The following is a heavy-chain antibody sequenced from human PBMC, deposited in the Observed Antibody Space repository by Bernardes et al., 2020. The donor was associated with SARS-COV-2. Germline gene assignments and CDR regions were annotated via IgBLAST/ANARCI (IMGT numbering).Heavy chain of an antibody. J-gene: IGHJ4*01. CDR3: AKGRSRYCVGGAGYLRARDD. Sequence: GGSLRLSRAASGFTFRSYAMTWVRQAPGTGLEWVSSISGSADTTYYADSVKGRFIISRDKSKNTLSLHMDSLRAGDTALYGCAKGRSRYCVGGAGYLRARDDGGGGTLVTVSS. D-gene: IGHD2-15*01. V-gene: IGHV3-23*01. CDR2: ISGSADTT. CDR1: GFTFRSYA.